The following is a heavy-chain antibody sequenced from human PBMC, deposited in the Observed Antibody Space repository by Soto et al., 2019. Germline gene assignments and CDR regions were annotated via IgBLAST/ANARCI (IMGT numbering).Heavy chain of an antibody. V-gene: IGHV3-23*01. CDR1: GFTFSSYA. CDR2: ISGSGGST. J-gene: IGHJ6*02. CDR3: AKDLAPLYGSGSYYNSYYYGMDV. D-gene: IGHD3-10*01. Sequence: EVQLLESGGGLVQPGGSLRLSCAASGFTFSSYAMSWVRQAPGKGLEWVSAISGSGGSTYYADSVKGRFTISRDNSKNSLYLQMNSLRAEDTAVYYCAKDLAPLYGSGSYYNSYYYGMDVWGQGTTVTVSS.